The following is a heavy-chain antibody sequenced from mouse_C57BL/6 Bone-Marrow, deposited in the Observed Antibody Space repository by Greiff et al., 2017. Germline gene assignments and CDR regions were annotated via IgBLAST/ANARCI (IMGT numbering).Heavy chain of an antibody. V-gene: IGHV1-69*01. CDR3: LIYDGYAWFAY. J-gene: IGHJ3*01. Sequence: QVQLQQPGAELVMPGASVKLSCKASGYTFTSYWMHWVKQRPGQGLEWIGEIDPSDSYTNYNQKFKGKSTLTVDKSSSTAYMQLSSLTSEDSAVYYCLIYDGYAWFAYWGQGTLVTVSA. D-gene: IGHD2-3*01. CDR1: GYTFTSYW. CDR2: IDPSDSYT.